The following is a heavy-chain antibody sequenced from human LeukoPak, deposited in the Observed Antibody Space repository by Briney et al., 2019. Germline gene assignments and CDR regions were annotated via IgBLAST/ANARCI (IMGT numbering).Heavy chain of an antibody. CDR3: ARAPITSPFYFDY. Sequence: GSLRLSCTASGFAFDEHGMCWVRQVPGKGLEWVSGINWSGGSTGYTDPLRGRFTISRDNAKNSLYLQMDSLSAEDTALYYCARAPITSPFYFDYWGQGTLVTVSS. V-gene: IGHV3-20*04. D-gene: IGHD2-2*01. CDR2: INWSGGST. J-gene: IGHJ4*02. CDR1: GFAFDEHG.